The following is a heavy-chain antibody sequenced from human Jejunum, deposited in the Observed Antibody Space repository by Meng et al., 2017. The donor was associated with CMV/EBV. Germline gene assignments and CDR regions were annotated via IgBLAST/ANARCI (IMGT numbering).Heavy chain of an antibody. CDR3: ARGAGLYYYDGSGWLDS. J-gene: IGHJ4*02. CDR1: GFTFSNYG. D-gene: IGHD3-22*01. V-gene: IGHV3-30*02. Sequence: GFTFSNYGMPGVRRAPGKGLEWVAFLRFDGSNKEKTVSVKGRFIISRDNSQNTLFLQRNSLRVADTAVYYCARGAGLYYYDGSGWLDSWGQGAWSPSPQ. CDR2: LRFDGSNK.